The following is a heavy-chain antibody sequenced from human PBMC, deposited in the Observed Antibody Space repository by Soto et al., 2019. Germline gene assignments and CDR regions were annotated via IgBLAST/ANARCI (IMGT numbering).Heavy chain of an antibody. D-gene: IGHD3-10*01. CDR1: GDTFTFYS. CDR3: ASSYGSGYRAFDY. CDR2: INPILSMS. Sequence: QVQLVPSGAEVKKPGSSVRVSCKASGDTFTFYSINWVRQAPGLGLEWMGRINPILSMSNYAQRFQGRVTXTXDXXTSTAYMELSSLRSEDTAMYYCASSYGSGYRAFDYWGQGALVTVSS. J-gene: IGHJ4*02. V-gene: IGHV1-69*02.